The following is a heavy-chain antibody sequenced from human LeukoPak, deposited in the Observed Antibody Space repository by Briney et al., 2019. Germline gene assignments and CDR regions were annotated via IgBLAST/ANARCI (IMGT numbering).Heavy chain of an antibody. D-gene: IGHD3-22*01. J-gene: IGHJ4*02. Sequence: PSETLSLTCAVYGGSFSGCYWSWIRQPPGKGLEWIGEINHSGSTNYNPSLKSRVTISVDTSKNQFSLKLSSVTAADTAVYYCARDRRWQYYYDSSGYYSPRYYFDYWGQGTLVTVSS. V-gene: IGHV4-34*01. CDR2: INHSGST. CDR1: GGSFSGCY. CDR3: ARDRRWQYYYDSSGYYSPRYYFDY.